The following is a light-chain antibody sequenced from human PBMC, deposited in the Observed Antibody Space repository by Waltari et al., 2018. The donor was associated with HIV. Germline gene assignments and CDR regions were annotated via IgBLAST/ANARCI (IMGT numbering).Light chain of an antibody. CDR2: NIN. V-gene: IGLV7-46*01. CDR1: TGAITSGPY. J-gene: IGLJ2*01. Sequence: QAVVTQETSLTVSPGGTVTLTCGSRTGAITSGPYPYWLQRKPGQAPTTLIYNINTKPSWTPARFSGSLLGGKAALTLSGAQSEDEAEYYCLLFYSGVRVFGGGTKLTVL. CDR3: LLFYSGVRV.